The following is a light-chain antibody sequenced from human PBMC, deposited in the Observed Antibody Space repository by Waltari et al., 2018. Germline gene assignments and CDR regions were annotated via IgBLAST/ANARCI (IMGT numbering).Light chain of an antibody. CDR2: GAS. CDR3: QKYDRLPAA. V-gene: IGKV3-20*01. Sequence: DIVLTQSPGTLSLSPGERGTLSCRASQSVSRCLAWYQQKPGQAPRLLIYGASTRATGIPDRFSGSGSGTDVSLTISRLEPEDFAVYYCQKYDRLPAAFGQGTKVEIK. J-gene: IGKJ1*01. CDR1: QSVSRC.